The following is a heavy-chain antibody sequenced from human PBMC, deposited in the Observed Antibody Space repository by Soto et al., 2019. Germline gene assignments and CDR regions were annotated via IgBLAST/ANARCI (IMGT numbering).Heavy chain of an antibody. CDR1: GYSFTSYW. CDR2: IDPSDSYT. J-gene: IGHJ4*02. D-gene: IGHD1-26*01. Sequence: PGESLKISCKGSGYSFTSYWISWVRQMPGKGLEWMGRIDPSDSYTNYSPSFQGHVTISADKSNSTAYLQWSSLKASDTAMYYCARPSSGSYLEGDRGGDYWGQGTLVTVSS. V-gene: IGHV5-10-1*01. CDR3: ARPSSGSYLEGDRGGDY.